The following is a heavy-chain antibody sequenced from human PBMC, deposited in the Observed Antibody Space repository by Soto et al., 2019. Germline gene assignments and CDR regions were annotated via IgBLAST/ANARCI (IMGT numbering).Heavy chain of an antibody. J-gene: IGHJ6*02. D-gene: IGHD3-3*01. CDR1: GFTFSSYA. CDR3: VSYDFLSGWYYGMDV. V-gene: IGHV3-64D*06. Sequence: PGGSLRLSCSASGFTFSSYAMHWVRQAPGKGLEYVSAISSNGGSTYYADSVKGRFTISRDNSKNTLYLQMSSLRAEDTAVFYCVSYDFLSGWYYGMDVWGQGTTVTVSS. CDR2: ISSNGGST.